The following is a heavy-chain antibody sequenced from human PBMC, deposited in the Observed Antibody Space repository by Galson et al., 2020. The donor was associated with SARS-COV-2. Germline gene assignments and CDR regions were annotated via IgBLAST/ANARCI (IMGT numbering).Heavy chain of an antibody. CDR2: INTGNGNP. V-gene: IGHV1-3*04. CDR1: GYTFSKYA. Sequence: ASVKVSCKASGYTFSKYAIHWVRQAPGQRLEWMGWINTGNGNPKYSQKFQGRITMSRDTSATTAYMELSSLTSEDSAVYYCTRRVVQAVVFDIWGQGTMVTVSS. CDR3: TRRVVQAVVFDI. D-gene: IGHD3-22*01. J-gene: IGHJ3*02.